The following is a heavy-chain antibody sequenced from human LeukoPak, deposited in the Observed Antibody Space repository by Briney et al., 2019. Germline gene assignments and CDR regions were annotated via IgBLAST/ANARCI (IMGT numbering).Heavy chain of an antibody. CDR3: ARANPLHCSSTSCLFDY. Sequence: GASVKVSCKASGYTFTDYYMHWVRQAPGQGLEWMGWINPNNGGTYSTQKFQGWVTMTRDTSISTAYMELNRLTSDDTAVYYCARANPLHCSSTSCLFDYWGQGSLVTVSS. D-gene: IGHD2-2*01. V-gene: IGHV1-2*04. CDR2: INPNNGGT. CDR1: GYTFTDYY. J-gene: IGHJ4*02.